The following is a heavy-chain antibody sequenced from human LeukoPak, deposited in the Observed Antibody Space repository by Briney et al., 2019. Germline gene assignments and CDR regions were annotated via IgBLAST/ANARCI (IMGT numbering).Heavy chain of an antibody. D-gene: IGHD5-24*01. J-gene: IGHJ4*02. V-gene: IGHV3-11*04. CDR1: GFTFSDYY. CDR3: AKTNLRWLQLFDY. Sequence: GGSLRLSCAASGFTFSDYYMSWIRQAPGKALEWVSYVSSGSSTIYYADSVKGRFTISRDNSKNTLYLQMNSLRAEDTAVYYCAKTNLRWLQLFDYWGQGTLVTVSS. CDR2: VSSGSSTI.